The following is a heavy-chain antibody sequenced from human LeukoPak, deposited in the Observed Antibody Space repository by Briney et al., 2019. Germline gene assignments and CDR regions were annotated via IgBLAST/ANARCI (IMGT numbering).Heavy chain of an antibody. Sequence: SVKVSCKASGGTFSSYAISWVRQAPGQGLEWMGRIIPILGIANYAQKFQGRVTITADKSTSAAYMELSSLRSEDTAVYYCARASKLRYFDPYGMDVWGQGTTVTVSS. CDR2: IIPILGIA. J-gene: IGHJ6*02. CDR1: GGTFSSYA. V-gene: IGHV1-69*04. CDR3: ARASKLRYFDPYGMDV. D-gene: IGHD3-9*01.